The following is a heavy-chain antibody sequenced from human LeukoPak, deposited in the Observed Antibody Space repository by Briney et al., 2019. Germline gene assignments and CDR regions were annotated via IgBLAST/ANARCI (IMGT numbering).Heavy chain of an antibody. J-gene: IGHJ4*02. CDR3: ARARYYYDSSTGY. V-gene: IGHV3-11*01. CDR1: GGSISSYY. D-gene: IGHD3-22*01. Sequence: LSLTCTVSGGSISSYYWSWIRQAPGKGLEWVSYISSSGSTTYYADSVKGRFTISRDNAKNSLYLQMNSLRAEDTAVYYCARARYYYDSSTGYWGQGTLVTVSS. CDR2: ISSSGSTT.